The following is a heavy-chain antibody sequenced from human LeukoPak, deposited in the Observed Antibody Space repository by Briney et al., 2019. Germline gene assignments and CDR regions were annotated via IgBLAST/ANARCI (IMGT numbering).Heavy chain of an antibody. CDR1: GFTFSSNA. CDR3: AKVNGYNQNYYLDY. Sequence: GGSLRLSCAASGFTFSSNAMSWVRQAPGKGLEWVSGISGGGGSINYADAVKGRFTVSRDNSNNTLHLQMNSLRVEDTAAYYCAKVNGYNQNYYLDYWGQGTLVTVSS. CDR2: ISGGGGSI. J-gene: IGHJ4*02. D-gene: IGHD1-1*01. V-gene: IGHV3-23*01.